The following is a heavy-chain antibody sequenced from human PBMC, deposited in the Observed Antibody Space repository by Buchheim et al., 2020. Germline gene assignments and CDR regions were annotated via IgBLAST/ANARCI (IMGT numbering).Heavy chain of an antibody. V-gene: IGHV3-30*03. D-gene: IGHD4-17*01. CDR2: ISYDGSNK. CDR3: ASPAGYAYGDSSLDY. J-gene: IGHJ4*02. CDR1: GFTVSSYD. Sequence: VQLLESGGGLVQPGGSLRLSCAASGFTVSSYDMHWVRQAPGKGLEWVAVISYDGSNKYYTDSVKGRLTISRDNSKNTLYLQMSSLRAEDTAVYYCASPAGYAYGDSSLDYWGQGTL.